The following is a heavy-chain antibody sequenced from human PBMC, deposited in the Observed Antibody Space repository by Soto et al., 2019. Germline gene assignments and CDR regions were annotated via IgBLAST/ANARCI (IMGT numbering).Heavy chain of an antibody. J-gene: IGHJ2*01. CDR3: ARRVTKQQLDSGVYWYFDL. CDR1: GYSFTSYW. V-gene: IGHV5-51*01. Sequence: GESLKISCKGSGYSFTSYWIGWVRQMPGKGLEWMGIIYPGDSDTRYSPSFQGQVTISADKSISTAYLQWSSLKASDTAMYYCARRVTKQQLDSGVYWYFDLWGRGTLVTVSS. CDR2: IYPGDSDT. D-gene: IGHD6-13*01.